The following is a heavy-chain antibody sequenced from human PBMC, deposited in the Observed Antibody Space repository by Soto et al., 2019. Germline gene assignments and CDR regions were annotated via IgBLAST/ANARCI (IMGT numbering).Heavy chain of an antibody. CDR2: ISGGGGST. CDR1: GFTFGNYA. V-gene: IGHV3-23*01. CDR3: AKSPGDFWSGYYVYLDY. D-gene: IGHD3-3*01. Sequence: EVQLLESGGGLVQPGGSLRLSCAVSGFTFGNYAMSWVRQAPGKGLEWVSAISGGGGSTYYADSVKGRFTISRDKSKDTLYLQMNSLRADDTALYYCAKSPGDFWSGYYVYLDYWGQGTLVTVSS. J-gene: IGHJ4*02.